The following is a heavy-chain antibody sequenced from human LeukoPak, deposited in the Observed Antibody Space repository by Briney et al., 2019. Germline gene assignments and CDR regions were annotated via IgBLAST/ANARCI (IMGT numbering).Heavy chain of an antibody. J-gene: IGHJ6*03. CDR3: ARHIGGGIEDMDV. Sequence: ASETLSLTCTVSGGYIGTYYWSWLRQSPGKGLEWIGYIYVTGNRYNPYLQSRVTISVDTSRNQFFLKMSSVTAADTAVYYCARHIGGGIEDMDVWGKGTKVTVSS. D-gene: IGHD3-16*02. CDR1: GGYIGTYY. CDR2: IYVTGN. V-gene: IGHV4-59*08.